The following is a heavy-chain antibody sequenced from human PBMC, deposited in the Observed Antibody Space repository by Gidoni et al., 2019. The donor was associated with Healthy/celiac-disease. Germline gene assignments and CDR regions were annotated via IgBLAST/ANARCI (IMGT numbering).Heavy chain of an antibody. Sequence: EVQLVESGGGLVQPGGSLRLSCAASGFTFSSYWMSWVRQAPGKGLEWVANIKQDGSEKYYVDSVKGRFTISRDNAKNSLYLQMNSLRAEDTAVYYCASSDIDDAFDIWGQGTMVTVSS. V-gene: IGHV3-7*01. CDR1: GFTFSSYW. CDR3: ASSDIDDAFDI. D-gene: IGHD5-12*01. J-gene: IGHJ3*02. CDR2: IKQDGSEK.